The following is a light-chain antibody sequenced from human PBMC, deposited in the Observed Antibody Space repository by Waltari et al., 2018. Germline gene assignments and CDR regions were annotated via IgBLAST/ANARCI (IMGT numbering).Light chain of an antibody. J-gene: IGLJ3*02. CDR2: VNSDGSH. V-gene: IGLV4-69*01. Sequence: QLVLTQSPSASASLGASVKLTCTLSSGHSTNVVAWHQQQPGKGPRFLMKVNSDGSHTKGDEIPDRFSGSSSGAERYLTISSLQSEDEADYYCQTGGHGTWVFGGGTTLTVL. CDR1: SGHSTNV. CDR3: QTGGHGTWV.